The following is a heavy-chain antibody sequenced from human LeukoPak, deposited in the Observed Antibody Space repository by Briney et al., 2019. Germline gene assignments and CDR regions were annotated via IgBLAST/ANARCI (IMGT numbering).Heavy chain of an antibody. CDR2: ISSSGSTI. V-gene: IGHV3-48*04. J-gene: IGHJ6*04. CDR1: GFTFRSYG. CDR3: AELGITMIGGV. Sequence: GGSLRLSCAASGFTFRSYGMHWVRQAPGKGVEWVSYISSSGSTIYYADSVKGRFTISRDNAKNSLYLQMNSLRAEDTAVYYCAELGITMIGGVWGKGTTVTISS. D-gene: IGHD3-10*02.